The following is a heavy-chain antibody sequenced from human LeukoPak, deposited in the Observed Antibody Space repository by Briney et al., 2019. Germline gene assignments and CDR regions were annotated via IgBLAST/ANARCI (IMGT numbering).Heavy chain of an antibody. CDR2: IYYSGST. CDR1: GGSISSYY. Sequence: SETLSLTCTVSGGSISSYYWSWIRQPPGKGLEWIGYIYYSGSTNYNPSLKSRVTISVDTSKNQFSLKLNTVTAADTAVYYCARLTPSDSSSWYWYFGLWGRGTLVTASS. CDR3: ARLTPSDSSSWYWYFGL. D-gene: IGHD6-13*01. J-gene: IGHJ2*01. V-gene: IGHV4-59*08.